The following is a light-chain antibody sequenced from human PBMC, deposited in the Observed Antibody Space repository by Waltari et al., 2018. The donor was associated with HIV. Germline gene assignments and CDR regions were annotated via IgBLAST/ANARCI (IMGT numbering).Light chain of an antibody. Sequence: DVVMTQSPLSLPVTLGQPASISCRSSQSLVFSVGNTYLNWFQQRSGQSPRRLIYKVSNRESWVPDRFSGSGSVTYFSLKFSRVDAEDVRVYYFMQATHPYTFGQGTKLKI. CDR3: MQATHPYT. CDR2: KVS. CDR1: QSLVFSVGNTY. J-gene: IGKJ2*01. V-gene: IGKV2-30*01.